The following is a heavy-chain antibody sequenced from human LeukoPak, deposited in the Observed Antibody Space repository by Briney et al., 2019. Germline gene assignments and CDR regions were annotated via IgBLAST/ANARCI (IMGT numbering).Heavy chain of an antibody. CDR3: AKWGTRDAFDI. CDR2: ISYDGSNK. CDR1: GFTFSSYG. J-gene: IGHJ3*02. Sequence: GGSLRLSCAASGFTFSSYGMHWVRQAPGKGLGWVAVISYDGSNKYYADSVKGRFTISRDNSKNTLYLQMNSLRAEDTAVYYCAKWGTRDAFDIWGQGTMVTVSS. D-gene: IGHD1-7*01. V-gene: IGHV3-30*18.